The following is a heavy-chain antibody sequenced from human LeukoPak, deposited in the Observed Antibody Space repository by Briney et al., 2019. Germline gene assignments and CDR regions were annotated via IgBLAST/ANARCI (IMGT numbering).Heavy chain of an antibody. J-gene: IGHJ4*02. V-gene: IGHV3-74*03. Sequence: GGSLRLSCAASGLTFNSYWMHWVRQVAGKGLVWVARINGDASNTTYADSVKGRFTISRDNSKNTLYLQMNSLRAEDTAVYYCAKDSSSWPRVDYWGQGTLVTVSS. D-gene: IGHD6-13*01. CDR2: INGDASNT. CDR3: AKDSSSWPRVDY. CDR1: GLTFNSYW.